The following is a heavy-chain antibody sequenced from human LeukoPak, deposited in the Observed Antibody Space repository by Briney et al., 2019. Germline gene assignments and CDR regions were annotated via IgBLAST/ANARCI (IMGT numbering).Heavy chain of an antibody. CDR1: GYTFSDYY. D-gene: IGHD2-2*01. CDR2: ISPNSGGT. CDR3: ARQLETTSWFDY. Sequence: ASVKVSCKASGYTFSDYYLHWVRLAPGQGLEWMGRISPNSGGTDYAQKFQGKVTMTRDASISTVYMNLNRLRSDDTAIYYCARQLETTSWFDYWGQGTLVIVSS. J-gene: IGHJ4*02. V-gene: IGHV1-2*06.